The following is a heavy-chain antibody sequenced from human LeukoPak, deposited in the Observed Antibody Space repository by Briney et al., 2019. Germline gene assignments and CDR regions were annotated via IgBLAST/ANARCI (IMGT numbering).Heavy chain of an antibody. CDR3: AKEGRSLQTY. J-gene: IGHJ4*02. Sequence: GGSLRLSCVAYGFNFRDYSMNWVRQAPGKGLDWVANIKQDETEKYYVDSVKGRFTISRDNAKNSLYLQMNSLRVEDTAVYYCAKEGRSLQTYWGQGTLVTVSP. V-gene: IGHV3-7*03. CDR2: IKQDETEK. D-gene: IGHD5-24*01. CDR1: GFNFRDYS.